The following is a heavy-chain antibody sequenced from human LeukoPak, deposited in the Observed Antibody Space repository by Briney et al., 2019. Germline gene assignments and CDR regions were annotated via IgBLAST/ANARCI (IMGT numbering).Heavy chain of an antibody. CDR3: ARESPGSYPRPDAFDI. J-gene: IGHJ3*02. CDR1: GFTFDDYG. D-gene: IGHD1-26*01. Sequence: GGSLRLSCAASGFTFDDYGMSWVRQAPGKGLEWVSGINWNGGSTGYADSVKGRFTNSRDNAKNSLYLQMNSLRAEDTALYYCARESPGSYPRPDAFDIWGQGTMVTVSS. V-gene: IGHV3-20*04. CDR2: INWNGGST.